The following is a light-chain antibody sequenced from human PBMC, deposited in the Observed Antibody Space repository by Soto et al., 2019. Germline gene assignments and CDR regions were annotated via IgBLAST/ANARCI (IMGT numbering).Light chain of an antibody. J-gene: IGKJ1*01. V-gene: IGKV1-6*01. CDR2: GAS. CDR3: LHDSNYPCT. Sequence: AMPMTQSPSSLYASVGDRVTISCRASQSIGNALGWYQQKPGKPPKVLIYGASNLQSGVPPRFSGSGSGTDFTLAIISLQPEDYSTYYFLHDSNYPCTFGQGTQLEIK. CDR1: QSIGNA.